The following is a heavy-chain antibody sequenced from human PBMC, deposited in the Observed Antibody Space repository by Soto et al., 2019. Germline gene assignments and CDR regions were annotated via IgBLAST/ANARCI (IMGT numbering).Heavy chain of an antibody. V-gene: IGHV4-59*12. Sequence: SETLSLTCTVSGGSISSYYWSWIRQPPGKGLEWIGYIYYSGSTNYNPSLKSRVTISVDTSKNQFSLKLSSVTAADTAVYYCARDRDYYGSGSYLGNYYYYYGMDVWGQGTTVTVSS. CDR3: ARDRDYYGSGSYLGNYYYYYGMDV. CDR2: IYYSGST. D-gene: IGHD3-10*01. J-gene: IGHJ6*02. CDR1: GGSISSYY.